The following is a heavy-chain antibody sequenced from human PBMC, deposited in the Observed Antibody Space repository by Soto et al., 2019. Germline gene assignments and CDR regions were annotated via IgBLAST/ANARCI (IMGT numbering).Heavy chain of an antibody. CDR2: IYSGGST. J-gene: IGHJ6*02. CDR1: GFTFSSYA. V-gene: IGHV3-66*01. CDR3: ASSSYYDFWSGYYGDYYGMDV. Sequence: GGSLRLSCAASGFTFSSYAMSWVRQAPGKGLEWVSVIYSGGSTYYADSVKGRFTISRDNSKNTLYLQMNSLRAEDTAVYYCASSSYYDFWSGYYGDYYGMDVWGQGTTVTVSS. D-gene: IGHD3-3*01.